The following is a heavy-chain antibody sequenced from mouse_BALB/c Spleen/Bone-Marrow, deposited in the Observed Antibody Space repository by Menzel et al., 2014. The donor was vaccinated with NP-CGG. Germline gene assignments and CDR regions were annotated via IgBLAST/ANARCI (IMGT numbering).Heavy chain of an antibody. CDR3: ARGGANVDY. V-gene: IGHV1-69*01. CDR2: IDISDSYT. Sequence: QVQLKQSGAELVMPGASVKMSCKASGHTFTDRWMHWVKQRPGQGLGWIGAIDISDSYTTYNQKFKGKATLTVDESSSTAYMQLSRLTSEDSAVYYCARGGANVDYWGQGTTLTVSS. J-gene: IGHJ2*01. CDR1: GHTFTDRW.